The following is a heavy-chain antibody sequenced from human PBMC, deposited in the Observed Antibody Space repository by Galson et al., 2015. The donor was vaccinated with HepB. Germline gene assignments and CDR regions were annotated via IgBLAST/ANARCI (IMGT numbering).Heavy chain of an antibody. CDR3: ARTLAPYTGFDY. Sequence: SLRLSCAASGFTFSSYAMSWVRQTPGKGMEWVSSFIGGDGSTYYADSVKGRSTISSDDSKNTLYLQVNSLRAEDSAIYYCARTLAPYTGFDYWGQGTLVAVSS. J-gene: IGHJ4*02. CDR1: GFTFSSYA. CDR2: FIGGDGST. D-gene: IGHD5-18*01. V-gene: IGHV3-23*01.